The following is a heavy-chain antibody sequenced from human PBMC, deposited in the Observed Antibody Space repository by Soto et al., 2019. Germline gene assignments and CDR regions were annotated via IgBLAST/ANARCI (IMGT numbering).Heavy chain of an antibody. D-gene: IGHD6-6*01. CDR2: IIPILGIA. CDR3: ARAPTRIAAPQY. Sequence: ASVKVSCKASGGTFSSYTISWVRPAPGQGLEWMGRIIPILGIANYAQKFQGRVTITADKSTSTAYMELSSLRSEDTAVYYCARAPTRIAAPQYWGQGTLVTVSS. CDR1: GGTFSSYT. V-gene: IGHV1-69*02. J-gene: IGHJ4*02.